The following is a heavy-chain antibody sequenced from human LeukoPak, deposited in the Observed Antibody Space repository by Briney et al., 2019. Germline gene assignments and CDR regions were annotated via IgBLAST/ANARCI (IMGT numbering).Heavy chain of an antibody. J-gene: IGHJ4*02. CDR1: GFTFSSYG. D-gene: IGHD3-10*01. CDR2: IWYDGSNK. V-gene: IGHV3-33*01. Sequence: GGSLRLSCAASGFTFSSYGMHWVRQAPGKGLEWVAVIWYDGSNKYYADSVKGRFTISRDNSKNTLYLQMNSLRAEDTAVYYCARRYYGSGSYLDYWGQGTLVTVSS. CDR3: ARRYYGSGSYLDY.